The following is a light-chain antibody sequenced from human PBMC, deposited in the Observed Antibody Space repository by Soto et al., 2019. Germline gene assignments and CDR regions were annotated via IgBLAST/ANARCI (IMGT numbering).Light chain of an antibody. Sequence: QSALTQPPSVSGSPGQSVTISCTGTSSDVGSYNRVSWYKQPPGAAPKLVIYEVTHRPSGVPDRFSGSKSGNTASLTISGLQAEDEADFYCYSYTSSSTYVFGTGTKVTVL. V-gene: IGLV2-18*02. CDR2: EVT. CDR1: SSDVGSYNR. CDR3: YSYTSSSTYV. J-gene: IGLJ1*01.